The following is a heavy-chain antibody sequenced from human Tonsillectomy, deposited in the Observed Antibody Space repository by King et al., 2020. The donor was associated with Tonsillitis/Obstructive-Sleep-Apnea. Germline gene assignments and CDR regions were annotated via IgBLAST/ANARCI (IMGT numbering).Heavy chain of an antibody. CDR1: GYSFSNNW. J-gene: IGHJ5*02. V-gene: IGHV5-51*01. D-gene: IGHD2-15*01. CDR3: ARPYCGGGTCYLGWFDP. Sequence: QLVQSGAEVKKPGESLRISCKGSGYSFSNNWIGWVRQLPGKGLEWMGIIYPGDSETRYSPSFQGQVTISVDKSISTAYLQWSNLKASDTAIYYCARPYCGGGTCYLGWFDPWGQGTLVTVSS. CDR2: IYPGDSET.